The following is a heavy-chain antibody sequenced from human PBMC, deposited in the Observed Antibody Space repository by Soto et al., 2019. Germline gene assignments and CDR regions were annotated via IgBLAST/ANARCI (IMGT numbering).Heavy chain of an antibody. CDR1: GGTFSSYT. J-gene: IGHJ3*02. V-gene: IGHV1-69*04. D-gene: IGHD4-17*01. Sequence: SVKVSCKASGGTFSSYTISWVRQAPGQGLEWMGRIIPILGIANYAQKFQGRVTITADKSTSTAYMELSSLRSEDTAVYYCARDLRGDYDVRAFDIWGQGTMVTVSS. CDR3: ARDLRGDYDVRAFDI. CDR2: IIPILGIA.